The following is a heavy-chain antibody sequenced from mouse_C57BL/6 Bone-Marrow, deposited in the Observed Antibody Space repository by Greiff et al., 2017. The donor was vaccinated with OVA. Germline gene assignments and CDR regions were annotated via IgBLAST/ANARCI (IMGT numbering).Heavy chain of an antibody. CDR1: GFTFSDYY. CDR2: INYDGSST. V-gene: IGHV5-16*01. Sequence: EVQVVESEGGLVQPGSSMKLSCTASGFTFSDYYMAWVRQVPEKGLEWVANINYDGSSTYYLDSLKSRFIISRDNAKNILYLQMSSLKSEDTATYYCAREEYAMDYWGQGTSVTVSS. CDR3: AREEYAMDY. J-gene: IGHJ4*01.